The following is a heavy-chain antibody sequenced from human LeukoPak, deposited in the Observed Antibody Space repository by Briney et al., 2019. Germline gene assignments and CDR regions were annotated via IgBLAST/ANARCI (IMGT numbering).Heavy chain of an antibody. V-gene: IGHV3-23*01. CDR3: AKHRYYYDSRGYTA. D-gene: IGHD3-22*01. Sequence: GGSLRLSCAASGFTFSSYWMSWVRQAPGKGLEWVSAISGSGGSTYYADSVKGRFTISRDNSKNTLYLQMNSLRAEDTAVYYCAKHRYYYDSRGYTAWGQGTLVTVSS. CDR1: GFTFSSYW. J-gene: IGHJ5*02. CDR2: ISGSGGST.